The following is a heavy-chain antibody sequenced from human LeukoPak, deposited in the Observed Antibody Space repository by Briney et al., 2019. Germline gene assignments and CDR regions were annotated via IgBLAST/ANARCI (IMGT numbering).Heavy chain of an antibody. D-gene: IGHD6-13*01. J-gene: IGHJ4*02. CDR3: ARDSVAVAGRDY. V-gene: IGHV3-53*01. CDR2: IYSGGST. CDR1: GFTVSSNY. Sequence: QPGGSLRLSCAASGFTVSSNYMSWVRQAPGKGPEWVSVIYSGGSTYYADSVKGRFTISRDNSKNTLYLQMTRLRAEDTAVYYCARDSVAVAGRDYWGQGTLVTVSS.